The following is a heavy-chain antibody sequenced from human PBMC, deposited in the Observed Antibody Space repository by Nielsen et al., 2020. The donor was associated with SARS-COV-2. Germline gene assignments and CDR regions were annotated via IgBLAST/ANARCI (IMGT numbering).Heavy chain of an antibody. Sequence: SLKISCAASGFTFDDYAMHWVRQAPGKGLEWVSGISWNSGSIGYADSVKGRLTISRDNAKNSLYLQMNSLRAEDTALYYCATGAAAGTGNYYYGMDVWGQGTTVTVSS. CDR3: ATGAAAGTGNYYYGMDV. D-gene: IGHD6-13*01. CDR1: GFTFDDYA. J-gene: IGHJ6*02. V-gene: IGHV3-9*01. CDR2: ISWNSGSI.